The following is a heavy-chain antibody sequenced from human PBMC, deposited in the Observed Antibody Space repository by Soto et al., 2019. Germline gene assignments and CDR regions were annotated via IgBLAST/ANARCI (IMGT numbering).Heavy chain of an antibody. V-gene: IGHV3-33*06. D-gene: IGHD6-13*01. CDR1: GCNWSNYA. CDR3: ANLHHSIAANH. Sequence: VGSLRLSCGVAGCNWSNYAMHWVSQAPGKGLEWVAVIWYDGSNKYSADSVKGRFTISRDNSKNTVDLQMTSLRAEDTAVYYCANLHHSIAANHRGQGALVTVSS. CDR2: IWYDGSNK. J-gene: IGHJ4*02.